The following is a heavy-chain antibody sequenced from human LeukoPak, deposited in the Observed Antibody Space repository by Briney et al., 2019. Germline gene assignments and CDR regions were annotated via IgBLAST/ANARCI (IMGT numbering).Heavy chain of an antibody. CDR3: ASDTYYDFWSGQYYMDV. Sequence: EGSLRLSCAASGFTFSDYYMSWIRQAPGKGLEWVSYISSSGSTIYYADSVKGRFTISRDNAKNSLYLQMNSLRAEDTAVYYCASDTYYDFWSGQYYMDVWGKGTTVTVSS. CDR2: ISSSGSTI. J-gene: IGHJ6*03. CDR1: GFTFSDYY. V-gene: IGHV3-11*04. D-gene: IGHD3-3*01.